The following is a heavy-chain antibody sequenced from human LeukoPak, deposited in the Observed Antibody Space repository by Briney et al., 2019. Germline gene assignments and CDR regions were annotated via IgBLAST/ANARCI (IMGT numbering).Heavy chain of an antibody. V-gene: IGHV3-23*01. CDR2: ISGSGGST. CDR3: AKSGGSSGADEYFDY. Sequence: PGGSLGLSCAASGFTFSSYAMSWVRQAPGKGLEWVSAISGSGGSTYYADSVKGRFTISRDNSKNTLYLQMNSLRAEDTAVYYCAKSGGSSGADEYFDYWGQGTLVTVSS. J-gene: IGHJ4*02. D-gene: IGHD2-15*01. CDR1: GFTFSSYA.